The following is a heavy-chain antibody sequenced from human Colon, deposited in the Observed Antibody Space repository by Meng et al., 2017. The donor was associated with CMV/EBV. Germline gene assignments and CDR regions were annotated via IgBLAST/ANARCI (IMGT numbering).Heavy chain of an antibody. J-gene: IGHJ6*02. CDR2: IIPIFYTA. D-gene: IGHD4-11*01. CDR1: GGNFKNYG. CDR3: ARSTVSRSYYFYGMDV. V-gene: IGHV1-69*13. Sequence: SVKVSCKASGGNFKNYGISWVRQAPGQGLEWMGGIIPIFYTANYAQRFQGRVTITADDLTSTAYMDLNSLRSEDTAVYYCARSTVSRSYYFYGMDVWGQGTTVTVSS.